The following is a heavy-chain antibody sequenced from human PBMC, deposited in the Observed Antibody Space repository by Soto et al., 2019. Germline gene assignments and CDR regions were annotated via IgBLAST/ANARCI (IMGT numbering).Heavy chain of an antibody. D-gene: IGHD5-12*01. Sequence: GGSMRLSCAVSSINFRSYSMSWVRQATGKGLEWVSAISGSGGSTYYADSVKGRFTISRDNSKNTLYLQMNSLRAEDTAAYYCAKDXNGGYVRFEHYGMDVWGQGTTVTVSS. CDR2: ISGSGGST. V-gene: IGHV3-23*01. CDR1: SINFRSYS. J-gene: IGHJ6*02. CDR3: AKDXNGGYVRFEHYGMDV.